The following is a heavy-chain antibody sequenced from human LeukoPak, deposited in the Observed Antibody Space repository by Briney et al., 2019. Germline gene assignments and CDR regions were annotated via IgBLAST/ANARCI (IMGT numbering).Heavy chain of an antibody. Sequence: SETLSLTCTVSGGSISSYYWSWIRQPPGKGLEWIGYIYYSGSTNYNPSLKSRVTISVDTSKNRFSLKLSSVTAADTAVYYCASTYYYDSSGYLMAFDIWGQGTMVTVSS. V-gene: IGHV4-59*08. D-gene: IGHD3-22*01. CDR2: IYYSGST. J-gene: IGHJ3*02. CDR1: GGSISSYY. CDR3: ASTYYYDSSGYLMAFDI.